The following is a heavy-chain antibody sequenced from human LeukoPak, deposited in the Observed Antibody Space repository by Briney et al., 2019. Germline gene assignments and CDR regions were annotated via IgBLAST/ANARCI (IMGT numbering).Heavy chain of an antibody. CDR1: GYTLTELS. CDR3: ARDPLHDYGDPNWFDP. CDR2: ISAYNGNT. Sequence: ASVKVSCKVSGYTLTELSMHWVRQAPGQGLEWMGWISAYNGNTNYAQKLQGRVTMTTDTSTSTAYMELRSLRSDDTAVYYCARDPLHDYGDPNWFDPWGQGTLVTVSS. J-gene: IGHJ5*02. D-gene: IGHD4-17*01. V-gene: IGHV1-18*01.